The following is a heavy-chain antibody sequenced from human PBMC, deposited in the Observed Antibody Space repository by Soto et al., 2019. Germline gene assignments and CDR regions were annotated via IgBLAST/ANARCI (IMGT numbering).Heavy chain of an antibody. Sequence: GGSLRLSCASSGLTFSSYAMSWVRQAPGKGLEWVSAISGSGGSTYYADSVKGRFTISRDNSKNTLYLQMNSLRAEDTAVYYCARYIPGVRYYGMDVWGQGTTVTVSS. CDR1: GLTFSSYA. CDR2: ISGSGGST. V-gene: IGHV3-23*01. D-gene: IGHD2-2*01. CDR3: ARYIPGVRYYGMDV. J-gene: IGHJ6*02.